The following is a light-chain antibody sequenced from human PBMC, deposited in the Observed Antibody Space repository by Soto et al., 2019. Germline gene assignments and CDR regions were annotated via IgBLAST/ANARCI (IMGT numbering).Light chain of an antibody. J-gene: IGKJ1*01. Sequence: IPLTQSPSSLSASVGDRVTITCQAIRNINNYLAWYQQKPGKAPELLIYAASTLQSGVPSRFSGSGSGTDFTLTISCLQSEDFATYYCQQYYSFPRTFGQGTKVDIK. V-gene: IGKV1D-8*01. CDR3: QQYYSFPRT. CDR2: AAS. CDR1: RNINNY.